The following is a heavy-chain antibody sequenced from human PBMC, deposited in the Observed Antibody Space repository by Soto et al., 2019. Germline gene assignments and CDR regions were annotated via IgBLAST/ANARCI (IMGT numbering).Heavy chain of an antibody. Sequence: SETLSLTCTVSGGSISSSSYYWGWIRQPPGKGLEWIGNIYYSGSTYYNPSLKSRVTISVDTSKNQFSLKLSSVTAADTAVYYCALRIAASPGDYWGQGTLVTVSS. CDR1: GGSISSSSYY. CDR2: IYYSGST. J-gene: IGHJ4*02. V-gene: IGHV4-39*01. D-gene: IGHD6-6*01. CDR3: ALRIAASPGDY.